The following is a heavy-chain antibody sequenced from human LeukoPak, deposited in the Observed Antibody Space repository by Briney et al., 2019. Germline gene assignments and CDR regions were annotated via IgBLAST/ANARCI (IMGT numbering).Heavy chain of an antibody. J-gene: IGHJ4*02. D-gene: IGHD6-13*01. V-gene: IGHV4-39*07. CDR3: ARGIAAAGMDY. CDR1: GGSISSYY. CDR2: IYYSGST. Sequence: SETLSLTCTVSGGSISSYYWSWIRQPPGKGLEWIGSIYYSGSTYYNPSLKSRVTISVDTSKNQFSLKLSSVTAADTAVYYCARGIAAAGMDYWGQGTLVTVSS.